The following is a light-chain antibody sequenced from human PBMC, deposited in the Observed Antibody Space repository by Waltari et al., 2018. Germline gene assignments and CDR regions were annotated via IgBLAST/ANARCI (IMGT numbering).Light chain of an antibody. J-gene: IGKJ4*01. CDR2: AAS. CDR1: QGISSY. Sequence: DNQLTQSPSFLSASVGDRVTITCRASQGISSYLVWYQQKPGKAPKVLISAASTLQTGVPSRFSGSGSGTEFTLTISSLQPEDFATYYCQQVNGYPLTFGGGTKVEIK. V-gene: IGKV1-9*01. CDR3: QQVNGYPLT.